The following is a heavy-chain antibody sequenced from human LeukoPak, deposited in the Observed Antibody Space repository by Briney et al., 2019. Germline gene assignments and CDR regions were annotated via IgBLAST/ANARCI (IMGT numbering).Heavy chain of an antibody. D-gene: IGHD3-16*01. CDR1: GFTFSSYG. J-gene: IGHJ4*02. CDR3: AGGGGYFDY. V-gene: IGHV3-30*03. CDR2: ISYDGNNK. Sequence: GGSLRLSCAASGFTFSSYGMHWVRQAPGKGLEWVTVISYDGNNKYYADSVKGRFTISRDNSKNALYLQMNSLKAEDTAIYYCAGGGGYFDYWGPGTLVTVSS.